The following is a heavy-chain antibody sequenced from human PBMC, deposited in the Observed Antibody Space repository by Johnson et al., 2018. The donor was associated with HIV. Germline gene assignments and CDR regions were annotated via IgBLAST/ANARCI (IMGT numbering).Heavy chain of an antibody. V-gene: IGHV3-30-3*01. D-gene: IGHD3-22*01. Sequence: QVQLVESGGGVVQPGGSLRLSCAASGFTFSSYAMHWVRQAPCKGLEWVAVISYDGSNKYYADSVKGRFTISRDNSKNTLYLQMNSLRAEDTAVYYCARGLSSGYSGYAFDIWGQGTMVTVSS. CDR2: ISYDGSNK. CDR1: GFTFSSYA. CDR3: ARGLSSGYSGYAFDI. J-gene: IGHJ3*02.